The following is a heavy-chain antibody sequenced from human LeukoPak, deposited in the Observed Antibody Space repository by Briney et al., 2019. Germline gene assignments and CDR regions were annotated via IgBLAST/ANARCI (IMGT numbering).Heavy chain of an antibody. J-gene: IGHJ4*02. V-gene: IGHV3-30*04. D-gene: IGHD6-19*01. CDR1: GFTFSSYA. Sequence: GGSLRLSCAASGFTFSSYAMHWVRQAPGKGLEWVAVISYDGSNKYYADSVKGRFTISRDNSKNTLYLQMNSLRAEDTAVYCCARDSGIAVRLLDYWGQGTLVTVSS. CDR3: ARDSGIAVRLLDY. CDR2: ISYDGSNK.